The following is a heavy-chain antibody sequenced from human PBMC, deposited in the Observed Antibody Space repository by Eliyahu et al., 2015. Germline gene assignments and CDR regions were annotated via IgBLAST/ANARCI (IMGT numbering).Heavy chain of an antibody. J-gene: IGHJ6*02. CDR3: AFRNGFYNYYYGMNV. Sequence: QVHLVESGGGVVQPGTSLRLSCAASGFTFWNYAMHWVRQAPGKGLGWVAVIESDGSHQYYADSVRGRFVISRVNANRKVYLQMDGLRPEDAAVYFCAFRNGFYNYYYGMNVWGQGTTVALS. CDR2: IESDGSHQ. V-gene: IGHV3-30*01. CDR1: GFTFWNYA. D-gene: IGHD5-24*01.